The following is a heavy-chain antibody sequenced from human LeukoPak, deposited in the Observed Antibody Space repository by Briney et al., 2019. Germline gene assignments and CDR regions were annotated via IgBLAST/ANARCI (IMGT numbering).Heavy chain of an antibody. CDR3: TRDRYDILTGYSFDY. J-gene: IGHJ4*02. Sequence: GGSLRLSCTASGFTFGDYAMSWVRQAPGKGLEWVGFIRSKAYGGTTECAASVKGRFTISRDDSKSIAYLQMNSLKTEDTAVYYCTRDRYDILTGYSFDYWGQGTLVTVSS. CDR1: GFTFGDYA. CDR2: IRSKAYGGTT. D-gene: IGHD3-9*01. V-gene: IGHV3-49*04.